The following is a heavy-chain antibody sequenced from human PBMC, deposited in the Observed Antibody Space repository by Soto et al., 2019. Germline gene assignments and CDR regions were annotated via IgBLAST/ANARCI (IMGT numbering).Heavy chain of an antibody. J-gene: IGHJ4*02. V-gene: IGHV1-3*01. Sequence: ASVKVSCKASGYTFTDYPIHWVRQAAGHRLEWMGWINPDNGNTKYSQTFQGRVTISRDTSASTAHMVLSSLTSEDTAVYYCVKRASDSIGYFPLGYWGQGTLVTVSS. CDR2: INPDNGNT. CDR3: VKRASDSIGYFPLGY. D-gene: IGHD3-22*01. CDR1: GYTFTDYP.